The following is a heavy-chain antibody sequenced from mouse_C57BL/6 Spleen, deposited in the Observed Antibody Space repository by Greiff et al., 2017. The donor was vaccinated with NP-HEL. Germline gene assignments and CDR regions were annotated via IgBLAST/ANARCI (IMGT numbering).Heavy chain of an antibody. D-gene: IGHD1-1*01. CDR2: INPSSGYT. V-gene: IGHV1-4*01. Sequence: VQLQQSGAELARPGASVKMSCKASGYTFTSYTMHWVKQRPGQGLEWIGYINPSSGYTKYNQKFKDKATLTADKSSSTAYMQLSSLTSKDSAVYYCARSTVVANYAMDYWGQGTSVTVSS. CDR1: GYTFTSYT. J-gene: IGHJ4*01. CDR3: ARSTVVANYAMDY.